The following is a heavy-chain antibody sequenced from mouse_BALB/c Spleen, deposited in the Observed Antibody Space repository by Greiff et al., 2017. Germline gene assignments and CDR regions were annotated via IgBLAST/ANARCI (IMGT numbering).Heavy chain of an antibody. Sequence: VQLVESGPGLVQPSQSLSITCTVSGFSLTSYGVHWVRQSPGKGLEWLGVIWSGGSTDYNAAFISRLSISKDNSKSQVFFKMNSLQANDTAIYYCARKSPDGYDDAMDYWGQGNSVTVSS. J-gene: IGHJ4*01. CDR2: IWSGGST. CDR3: ARKSPDGYDDAMDY. CDR1: GFSLTSYG. V-gene: IGHV2-2*02. D-gene: IGHD2-2*01.